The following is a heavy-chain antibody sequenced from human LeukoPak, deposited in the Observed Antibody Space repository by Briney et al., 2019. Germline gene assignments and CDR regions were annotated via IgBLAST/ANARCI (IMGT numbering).Heavy chain of an antibody. Sequence: SVKVSCKASGGTFSSYAISWVRQAPGQGLEWMGRIIPILGIANYAQKFQGRVTITADKSTSTAYMELSSLRSEDTAVYYCASGGSGAVPDDYWGQGTLVTVSS. CDR1: GGTFSSYA. CDR2: IIPILGIA. CDR3: ASGGSGAVPDDY. V-gene: IGHV1-69*04. J-gene: IGHJ4*02. D-gene: IGHD3-10*01.